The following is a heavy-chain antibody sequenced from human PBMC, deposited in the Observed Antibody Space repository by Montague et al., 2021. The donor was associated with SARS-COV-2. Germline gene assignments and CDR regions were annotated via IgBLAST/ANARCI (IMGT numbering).Heavy chain of an antibody. J-gene: IGHJ5*02. CDR1: GFTFSSYS. CDR3: ARGPYYDFWSGFNWFDP. V-gene: IGHV3-74*01. CDR2: INSDGSST. D-gene: IGHD3-3*01. Sequence: SLRLSCAASGFTFSSYSMNWVRQAPGKGLVWVSRINSDGSSTSYADSVKGRFTISRDNAKNTLYLQMNSLRAEDTAVYYCARGPYYDFWSGFNWFDPWGQGTLVTVSS.